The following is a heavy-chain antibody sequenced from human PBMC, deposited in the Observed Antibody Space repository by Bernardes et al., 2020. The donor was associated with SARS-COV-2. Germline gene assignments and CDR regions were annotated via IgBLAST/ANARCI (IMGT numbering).Heavy chain of an antibody. CDR2: IYYSGST. CDR1: GGSISSYY. V-gene: IGHV4-59*01. Sequence: SETLSLTCTVSGGSISSYYWSWIRQPPGKGLEWIGYIYYSGSTNYNPSLKSRVTISVDTSKNQFSLKLSSVTAADTAVYYCARSRYCSSTSCYRGAFDIWGQGTMVTVSS. CDR3: ARSRYCSSTSCYRGAFDI. J-gene: IGHJ3*02. D-gene: IGHD2-2*02.